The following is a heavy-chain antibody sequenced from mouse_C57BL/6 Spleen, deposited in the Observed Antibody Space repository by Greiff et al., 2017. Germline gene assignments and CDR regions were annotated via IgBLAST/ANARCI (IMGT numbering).Heavy chain of an antibody. Sequence: QVQLQQPGAELVRPGSSVKLSCKASGYTFTSYWMHWVKQRPIQGLEWIGNIDPSDSETHYNQKFKDKATLTVDKSSSTAYMQLSSLTSEDSAVYYCARTGDSSGDKEFAYWGQGTLVTVSA. V-gene: IGHV1-52*01. CDR1: GYTFTSYW. CDR3: ARTGDSSGDKEFAY. D-gene: IGHD3-2*02. CDR2: IDPSDSET. J-gene: IGHJ3*01.